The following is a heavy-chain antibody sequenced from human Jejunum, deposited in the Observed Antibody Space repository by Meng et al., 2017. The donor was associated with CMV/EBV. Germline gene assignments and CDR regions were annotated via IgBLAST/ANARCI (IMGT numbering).Heavy chain of an antibody. J-gene: IGHJ3*02. CDR2: IYYSGST. CDR3: ASLPTTVSTDDAFDI. D-gene: IGHD4-17*01. CDR1: GTVRSGDYY. Sequence: GTVRSGDYYWSGIRQPPGKELELIGYIYYSGSTNDNPSLKSRVTISVDTSKNQFSLKLSSVTATDTAVYYCASLPTTVSTDDAFDIWGRGTMVTVSS. V-gene: IGHV4-61*08.